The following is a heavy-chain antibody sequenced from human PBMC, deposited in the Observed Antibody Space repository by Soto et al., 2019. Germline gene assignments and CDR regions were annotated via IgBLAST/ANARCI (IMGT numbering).Heavy chain of an antibody. CDR3: ARTQYCTNGVCYIPHYYYYGMDV. V-gene: IGHV4-61*01. D-gene: IGHD2-8*01. CDR2: IYYSGST. Sequence: PSETLSLAFTFSVGSVSSGSYYWSWIRQPPGKGLEWIGYIYYSGSTNYNPSLKSRVTISVDTSKNQFSLKLSSVTAADTAVYYCARTQYCTNGVCYIPHYYYYGMDVGGQGTTVTVS. CDR1: VGSVSSGSYY. J-gene: IGHJ6*02.